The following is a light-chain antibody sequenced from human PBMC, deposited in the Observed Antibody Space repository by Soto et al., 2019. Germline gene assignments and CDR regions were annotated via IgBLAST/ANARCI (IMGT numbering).Light chain of an antibody. Sequence: QSALTQPASVSGSPGQSITISCTGTSRDVGGYNYVSWYQQHPGKAPKLIIYEVTHRPSGVSSRFYGSRSGNTASLTISGLQAEDEADYYCKSRTTRNTPVFGGGTKVTVL. CDR1: SRDVGGYNY. CDR3: KSRTTRNTPV. V-gene: IGLV2-14*01. CDR2: EVT. J-gene: IGLJ3*02.